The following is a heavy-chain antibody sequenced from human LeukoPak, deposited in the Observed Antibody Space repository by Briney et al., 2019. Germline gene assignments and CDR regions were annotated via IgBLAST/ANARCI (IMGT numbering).Heavy chain of an antibody. D-gene: IGHD2-2*01. J-gene: IGHJ6*02. CDR3: ARDTCSSTSCRNYYGMDV. Sequence: GRSLRLSCAASGFTFSSYGMHWVRQAPGKGLEWVAVIWYDGSNKYYADSVKGRFTISRDNSKNMLYLQMNSLRAEDTAVYYCARDTCSSTSCRNYYGMDVWGQGTTVTVSS. CDR1: GFTFSSYG. CDR2: IWYDGSNK. V-gene: IGHV3-33*01.